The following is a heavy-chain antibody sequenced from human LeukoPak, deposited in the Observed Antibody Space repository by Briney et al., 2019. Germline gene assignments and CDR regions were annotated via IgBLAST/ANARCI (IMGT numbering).Heavy chain of an antibody. J-gene: IGHJ4*02. Sequence: GGSLRLSCVASGFTFSDRYMTWIRQAPGKGLEWVARISDDSTYTNYADSVEGRFSISRDNAKKSLYLQMDSLRAEDTAVYYCARDMTALDYWGPGTLVTVSS. V-gene: IGHV3-11*06. CDR1: GFTFSDRY. CDR3: ARDMTALDY. CDR2: ISDDSTYT. D-gene: IGHD2-21*02.